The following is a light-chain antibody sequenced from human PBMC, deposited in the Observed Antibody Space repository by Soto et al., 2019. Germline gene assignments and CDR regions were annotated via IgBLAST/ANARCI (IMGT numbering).Light chain of an antibody. Sequence: ESVLTQSPGTLSLSPGERATLSCRASQSVSSNYLAWYQQKPGQAPRLLSYGASTRATGIPDRFSGSGSGTDFTLTISRPEPEDSAVYYCQQYGSSPTWTFGQGTKVDIK. J-gene: IGKJ1*01. CDR1: QSVSSNY. CDR2: GAS. V-gene: IGKV3-20*01. CDR3: QQYGSSPTWT.